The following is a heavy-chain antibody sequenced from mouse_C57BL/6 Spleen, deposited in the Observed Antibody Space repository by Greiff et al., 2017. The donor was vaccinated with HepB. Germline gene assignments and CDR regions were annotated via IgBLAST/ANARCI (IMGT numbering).Heavy chain of an antibody. CDR3: ARGGYYGSSWYFDV. D-gene: IGHD1-1*01. J-gene: IGHJ1*03. CDR1: GYTFTSYW. CDR2: IDPSDSYT. Sequence: VQLQQPGAELVMPGASVKLSCKASGYTFTSYWMHWVKQRPGQGLEWIGEIDPSDSYTNYNQKFKGKSTLTVDKSSSTAYMQLSSLTSEDSAVYYCARGGYYGSSWYFDVWGTGTTVTVSS. V-gene: IGHV1-69*01.